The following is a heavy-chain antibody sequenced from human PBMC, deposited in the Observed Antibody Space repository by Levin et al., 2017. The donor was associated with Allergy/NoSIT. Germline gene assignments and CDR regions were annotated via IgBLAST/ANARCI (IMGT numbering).Heavy chain of an antibody. V-gene: IGHV4-34*01. D-gene: IGHD2-15*01. J-gene: IGHJ6*02. Sequence: PSETLSLTCAVYGGSFSGYSWTWIRQPPEKGLEWIGEINHTGRTNYKPSLNSRVTISLDTSKNQFSLRLTSVTAADTAVYYCGATAATPEYYGMDVWGQGTTVTVSS. CDR2: INHTGRT. CDR1: GGSFSGYS. CDR3: GATAATPEYYGMDV.